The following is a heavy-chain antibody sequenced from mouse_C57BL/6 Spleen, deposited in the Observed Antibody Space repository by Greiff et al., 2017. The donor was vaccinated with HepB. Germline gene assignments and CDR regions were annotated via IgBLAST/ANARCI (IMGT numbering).Heavy chain of an antibody. CDR3: ARSVTTVYYFDY. CDR2: IYPGSGNT. D-gene: IGHD1-1*01. CDR1: GYSFTSYY. Sequence: QVQLKESGPELVKPGASVKISCKASGYSFTSYYIHWVKQRPGQGLEWIGWIYPGSGNTKYNEKFKGKATLTADTSSSTAYMQLSSLTSEDSAVYYCARSVTTVYYFDYWGQGTTLTVSS. V-gene: IGHV1-66*01. J-gene: IGHJ2*01.